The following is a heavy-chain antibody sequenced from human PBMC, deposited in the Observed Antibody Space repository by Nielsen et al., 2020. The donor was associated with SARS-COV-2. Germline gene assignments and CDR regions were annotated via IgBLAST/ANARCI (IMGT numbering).Heavy chain of an antibody. CDR2: IYYSGST. CDR3: ARSVYDFWSGYSYYYYMDV. J-gene: IGHJ6*03. D-gene: IGHD3-3*01. Sequence: GSLRLSCTVSGGSISSSSYYWGWIRQPPGKGLEWIGSIYYSGSTYYNPSLKSRVTISVDTSKNQFSLKLSSVTAADTAVYYCARSVYDFWSGYSYYYYMDVWGKGTTVTVSS. V-gene: IGHV4-39*01. CDR1: GGSISSSSYY.